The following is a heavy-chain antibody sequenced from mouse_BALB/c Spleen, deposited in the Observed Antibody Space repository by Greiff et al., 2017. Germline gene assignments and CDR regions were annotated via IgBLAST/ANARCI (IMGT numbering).Heavy chain of an antibody. CDR3: TRFSSDY. CDR1: GYTFTSYW. CDR2: IYPSDSYT. Sequence: QVQLQQPGAELVRPGASVKLSCKASGYTFTSYWINWVKQRPGQGLEWIGNIYPSDSYTNYNQKFKDKATLTVDKSSSTAYMQLSSPTSEDSAVYYCTRFSSDYWGQGTTLTVSS. V-gene: IGHV1-69*02. J-gene: IGHJ2*01.